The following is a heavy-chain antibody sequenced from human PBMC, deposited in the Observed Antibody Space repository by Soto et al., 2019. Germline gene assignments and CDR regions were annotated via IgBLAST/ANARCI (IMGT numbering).Heavy chain of an antibody. CDR1: GFTFSSYA. CDR2: ISYDGSNK. V-gene: IGHV3-30-3*01. Sequence: PVGSLSLSCAASGFTFSSYAMHWVRQAPGKGLDWVAVISYDGSNKYYADSVKGRFTISRDNSKNTLYLQMNSLRAEDTAVYYCARDFGVSGSYSVHYYGMDVWGQGTTVTVSS. CDR3: ARDFGVSGSYSVHYYGMDV. D-gene: IGHD1-26*01. J-gene: IGHJ6*02.